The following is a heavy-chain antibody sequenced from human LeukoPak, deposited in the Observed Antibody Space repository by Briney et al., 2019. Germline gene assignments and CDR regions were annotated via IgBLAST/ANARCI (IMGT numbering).Heavy chain of an antibody. V-gene: IGHV1-8*01. D-gene: IGHD6-13*01. Sequence: ASVTVSCKPFGYTFTSYDINWVRQAPGQGLEWMGWMNPNSGNTGYAQKFQGRVTMTRNTSISTAYMELSSLRSEDTAVYYCVLGYSSSWYYFDFWGQGALVTVFS. CDR2: MNPNSGNT. CDR3: VLGYSSSWYYFDF. CDR1: GYTFTSYD. J-gene: IGHJ4*02.